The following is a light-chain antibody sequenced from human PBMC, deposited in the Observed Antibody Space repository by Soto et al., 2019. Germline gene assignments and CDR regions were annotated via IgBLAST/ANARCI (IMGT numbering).Light chain of an antibody. CDR2: GVS. J-gene: IGKJ2*01. V-gene: IGKV3-15*01. CDR3: QQYNNWPPYT. CDR1: QSVSSN. Sequence: EIVMTQSPATLSVSPGERATLSCRASQSVSSNLAWYQQKPGQAPRLLIYGVSTRATGIPARFSGSGSGTDFTLTVSSLQSEDFAVYYCQQYNNWPPYTFGQGTKLEIK.